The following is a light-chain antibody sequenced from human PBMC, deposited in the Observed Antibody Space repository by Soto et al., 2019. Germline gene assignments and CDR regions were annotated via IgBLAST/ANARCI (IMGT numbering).Light chain of an antibody. V-gene: IGKV1-39*01. CDR1: HYISNY. CDR3: QQVYSFPHT. CDR2: GAS. J-gene: IGKJ2*01. Sequence: DIQMTQSPSSLSASVGEGVTITCRASHYISNYLNWYQQKPGKVPEVLIYGASSLQGGVPSRFTGSGYGTDFTLTISSLQPEDSASYYCQQVYSFPHTFGQGTKVEV.